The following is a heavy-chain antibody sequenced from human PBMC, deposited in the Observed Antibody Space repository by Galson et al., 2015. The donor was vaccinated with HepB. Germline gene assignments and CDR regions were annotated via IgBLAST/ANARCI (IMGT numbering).Heavy chain of an antibody. CDR3: ARVFSDFWGSQPDLTPHQYFDS. Sequence: SLRLSCAASGFTVRSKHMSWVRQAPGKGLEWVSVIYSGGSTNYADSVRGRFTISRDNSKNTLYLQMNSLRAEDTAVYYCARVFSDFWGSQPDLTPHQYFDSWGQGTLVTVSS. CDR2: IYSGGST. J-gene: IGHJ4*02. CDR1: GFTVRSKH. D-gene: IGHD3-3*01. V-gene: IGHV3-53*01.